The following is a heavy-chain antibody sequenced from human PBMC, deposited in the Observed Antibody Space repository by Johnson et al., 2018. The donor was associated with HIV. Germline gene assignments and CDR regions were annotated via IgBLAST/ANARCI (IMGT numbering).Heavy chain of an antibody. CDR2: ITCSGGST. J-gene: IGHJ3*02. Sequence: EVQLVESGGGLVQPGGSLRLSCAASGFTFSSYAMSWVRQAPGKGLEWVSAITCSGGSTYFADSVKGRFTISRDNSKNTLYLQMNSLRAEDPAVYYCARDKYNCWSGGAFDIWGQGTMVTVSS. V-gene: IGHV3-23*04. D-gene: IGHD3-3*01. CDR1: GFTFSSYA. CDR3: ARDKYNCWSGGAFDI.